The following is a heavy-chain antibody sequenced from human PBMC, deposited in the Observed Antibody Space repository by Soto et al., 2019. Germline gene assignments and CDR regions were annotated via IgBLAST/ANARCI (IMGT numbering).Heavy chain of an antibody. CDR1: GYTFTSYG. D-gene: IGHD3-22*01. J-gene: IGHJ3*02. CDR3: ARDSQRYYDSSGSAWLAFDI. V-gene: IGHV1-18*01. Sequence: QVQLVQSGAEVKKPGASVKVSCKASGYTFTSYGISWVRQAPGQGLEWMGWISAYNGNTNYAQKLQGRVTMTTDTSTSTAYMELRSLRSDDTAVYYCARDSQRYYDSSGSAWLAFDIWGQGTMVTVSS. CDR2: ISAYNGNT.